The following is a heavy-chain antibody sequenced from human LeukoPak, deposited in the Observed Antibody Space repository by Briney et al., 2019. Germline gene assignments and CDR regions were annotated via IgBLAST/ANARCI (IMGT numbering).Heavy chain of an antibody. CDR1: GFTLSSYE. CDR2: ISRSGSST. D-gene: IGHD5-12*01. V-gene: IGHV3-48*03. CDR3: ARGTTINNFDY. J-gene: IGHJ4*02. Sequence: GGSLRLSCAASGFTLSSYEMNWVRQAPGKGLEWVSYISRSGSSTHYVDSVKGRLTISRDNAKNSLYLQMNSLRAENAAVYYCARGTTINNFDYWGQGTLVTVSS.